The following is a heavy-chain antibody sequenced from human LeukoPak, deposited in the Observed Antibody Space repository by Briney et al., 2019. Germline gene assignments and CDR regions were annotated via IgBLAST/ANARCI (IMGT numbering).Heavy chain of an antibody. J-gene: IGHJ5*02. V-gene: IGHV4-59*01. CDR2: IYYTGST. CDR3: AREASTYPNWLDP. CDR1: GGSISSYY. Sequence: KPSETLSLTCTVSGGSISSYYWSWIRQPPGKGLEWIGHIYYTGSTSYNPSLMSRITISVDPSKNQVSLRLSSVSAADTAVYYCAREASTYPNWLDPWGQGTLVTVSS.